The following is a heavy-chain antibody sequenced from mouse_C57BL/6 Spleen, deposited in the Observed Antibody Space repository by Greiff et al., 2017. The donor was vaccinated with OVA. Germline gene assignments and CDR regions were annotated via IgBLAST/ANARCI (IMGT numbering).Heavy chain of an antibody. D-gene: IGHD2-4*01. CDR2: IYPGDGDT. J-gene: IGHJ3*01. CDR1: GYAFSSSW. CDR3: AKEGLRRTAWFAY. V-gene: IGHV1-82*01. Sequence: VQLQQSGPELVKPGASVKISCKASGYAFSSSWMNWVKQRPGKGLEWIGRIYPGDGDTNYNGKFKGKATLTADKSSSTAYMQLSSLTSEDSAVYFCAKEGLRRTAWFAYWGQGTLVTVSA.